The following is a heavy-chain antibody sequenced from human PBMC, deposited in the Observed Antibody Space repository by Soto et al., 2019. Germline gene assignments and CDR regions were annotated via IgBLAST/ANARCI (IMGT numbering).Heavy chain of an antibody. D-gene: IGHD2-2*01. CDR2: IYTAGGT. CDR1: GFTVSNTY. Sequence: GWSLRLSCAASGFTVSNTYMTWVRQPPGKGLECVSVIYTAGGTNYADSVKGRFIISRDNSKNTLYLQMNSLRAEDTAVYYCARALPVAKGGFDPWGQGTLVTV. V-gene: IGHV3-53*01. J-gene: IGHJ5*02. CDR3: ARALPVAKGGFDP.